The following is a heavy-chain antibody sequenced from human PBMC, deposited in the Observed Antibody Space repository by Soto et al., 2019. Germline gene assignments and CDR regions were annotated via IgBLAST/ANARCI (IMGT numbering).Heavy chain of an antibody. CDR1: GRSVSSGSYY. CDR2: IYYSGST. J-gene: IGHJ5*02. Sequence: QVQLQESGPGLVKPSETLSLTCTVSGRSVSSGSYYWSWIRQPPGKGLEWIGYIYYSGSTNYNPSLKSRVTISVDTSKNQFSLKLSSVTAADTAVYYCAREIARPNWFDPWGQGTLVTVSS. D-gene: IGHD6-13*01. V-gene: IGHV4-61*01. CDR3: AREIARPNWFDP.